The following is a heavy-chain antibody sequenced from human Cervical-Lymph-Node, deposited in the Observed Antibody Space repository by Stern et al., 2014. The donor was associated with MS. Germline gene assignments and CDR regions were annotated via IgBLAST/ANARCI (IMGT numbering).Heavy chain of an antibody. CDR3: ARGARYSDSSGYYFYFDY. Sequence: VQLVESGPGLVKPSQTLPLTCTVSGGSINSGGYYWRWIRQYPGKGLEWIGYIYYTGRAYYDPSLKSRLSMSIDTSKNQFSLNLNSVTAADTAVYYCARGARYSDSSGYYFYFDYWGQGTLVTVSS. CDR1: GGSINSGGYY. CDR2: IYYTGRA. D-gene: IGHD3-22*01. J-gene: IGHJ4*02. V-gene: IGHV4-31*03.